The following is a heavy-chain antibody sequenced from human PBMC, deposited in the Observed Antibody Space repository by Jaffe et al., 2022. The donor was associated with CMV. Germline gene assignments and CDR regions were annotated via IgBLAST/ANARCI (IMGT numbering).Heavy chain of an antibody. CDR2: IIVVFNKV. D-gene: IGHD2-15*01. CDR3: ARIDCSDGNCFPGPGLDR. V-gene: IGHV1-69*06. J-gene: IGHJ4*01. CDR1: GDSFRNFA. Sequence: QVQLVQSGAEVRKPGSSVKVSCKTSGDSFRNFAINWVRQAPGQGLEWMGAIIVVFNKVYYSQKFQDRLSITADTPTNTAYMELRGLRYEDTALYYCARIDCSDGNCFPGPGLDRWGQGTPVTVSS.